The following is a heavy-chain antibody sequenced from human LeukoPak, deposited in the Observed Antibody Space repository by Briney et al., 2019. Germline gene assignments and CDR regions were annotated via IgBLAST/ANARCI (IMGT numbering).Heavy chain of an antibody. Sequence: GGSLRLSCTASGFTFSSYAMSWVRQAPGKGLEWVSAISGSGGSTYYADSVKGRFTISRDNSKNTLYLQMNSLRAEDTAVYYCAKDRFAGSALPGIWGQGTMVTVSS. V-gene: IGHV3-23*01. D-gene: IGHD3-10*01. J-gene: IGHJ3*02. CDR2: ISGSGGST. CDR3: AKDRFAGSALPGI. CDR1: GFTFSSYA.